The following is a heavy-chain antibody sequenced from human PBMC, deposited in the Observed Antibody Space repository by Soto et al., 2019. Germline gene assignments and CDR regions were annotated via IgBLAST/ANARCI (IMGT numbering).Heavy chain of an antibody. D-gene: IGHD3-16*01. V-gene: IGHV3-23*01. CDR1: GFKFSSYA. Sequence: PGGSLRLSCAASGFKFSSYAMSWVRQAPGKGLEWVSLISATGGGTYYADSVKGRFTISRDNSDNTLYLQVHSLRAEDTAVYYCAKDRRAGGNSAFYFDFWGQGA. CDR3: AKDRRAGGNSAFYFDF. J-gene: IGHJ5*01. CDR2: ISATGGGT.